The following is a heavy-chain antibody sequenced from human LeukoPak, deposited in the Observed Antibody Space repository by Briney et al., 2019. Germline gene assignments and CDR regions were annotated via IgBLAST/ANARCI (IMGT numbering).Heavy chain of an antibody. V-gene: IGHV3-23*01. CDR1: GFTLSSYS. D-gene: IGHD1-14*01. CDR2: IRGSGTGT. CDR3: VRGIPWGPIFDY. Sequence: SGGSLRLSCAASGFTLSSYSMSWVRQAPGKGLEWVSSIRGSGTGTHYADSVKGRFTISRDNSKNTLYLQMNSLKTEDTAVYYCVRGIPWGPIFDYWGQGTLVTVSS. J-gene: IGHJ4*02.